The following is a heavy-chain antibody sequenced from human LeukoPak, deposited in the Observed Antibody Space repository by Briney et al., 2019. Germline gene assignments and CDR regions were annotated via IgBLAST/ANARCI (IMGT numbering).Heavy chain of an antibody. J-gene: IGHJ6*03. CDR3: ARAKMATTKGQGTFYYYYYMDV. D-gene: IGHD5-24*01. CDR2: IYYSGST. Sequence: KPSETLSLTCTVSGGSISSYYWSWIRQPPGKGLEWIGYIYYSGSTNYNPSLKSRVTISVDTSKNQFSLKLSSVTAADTAVYYCARAKMATTKGQGTFYYYYYMDVWGKGTTVTVSS. V-gene: IGHV4-59*01. CDR1: GGSISSYY.